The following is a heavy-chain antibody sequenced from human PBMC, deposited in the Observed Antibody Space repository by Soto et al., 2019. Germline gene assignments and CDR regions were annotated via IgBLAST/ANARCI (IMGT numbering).Heavy chain of an antibody. CDR2: IYYSGST. J-gene: IGHJ3*02. CDR1: GGSISSYY. D-gene: IGHD3-22*01. Sequence: SETLSLTCTVSGGSISSYYWSWIRQPPGKGLEWIGYIYYSGSTNYNPSLKSRVTISVDTSKNQFSLKLSSVTAADTAVYYCASAPSWDRSGYYYAHDAFDICGQGTMVTVPS. CDR3: ASAPSWDRSGYYYAHDAFDI. V-gene: IGHV4-59*01.